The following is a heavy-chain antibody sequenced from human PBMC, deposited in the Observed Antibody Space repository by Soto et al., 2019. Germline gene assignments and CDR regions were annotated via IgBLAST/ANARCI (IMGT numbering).Heavy chain of an antibody. CDR2: INPSGGST. Sequence: ASVKVSCKASGYTFTSYYMHWVRQAPGQGLEWMGIINPSGGSTSYAQKFQGRVTMTRDTSTSTVYMELSSLRSEDTAVYYCARDSRFLEWDNQDYYYYYMDVWGKGTTVTVSS. D-gene: IGHD3-3*01. CDR3: ARDSRFLEWDNQDYYYYYMDV. J-gene: IGHJ6*03. CDR1: GYTFTSYY. V-gene: IGHV1-46*03.